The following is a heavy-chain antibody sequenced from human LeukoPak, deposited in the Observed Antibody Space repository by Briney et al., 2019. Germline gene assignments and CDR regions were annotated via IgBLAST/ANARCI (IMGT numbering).Heavy chain of an antibody. CDR3: ATLVWFGYHMDV. CDR1: GGSFSGYY. J-gene: IGHJ6*03. CDR2: INHSGST. D-gene: IGHD3-10*01. V-gene: IGHV4-34*01. Sequence: PSETLSLTCAVYGGSFSGYYWSWIRQPPGKGLEWIGEINHSGSTNHNPSLKSRVTISVDTSKNQFSLKLSSVTAADTAVYYCATLVWFGYHMDVWGKGTTVTVSS.